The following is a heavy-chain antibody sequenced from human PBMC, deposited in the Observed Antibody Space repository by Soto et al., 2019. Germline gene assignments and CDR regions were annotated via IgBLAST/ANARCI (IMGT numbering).Heavy chain of an antibody. CDR1: GYTFTGYY. J-gene: IGHJ6*02. CDR3: ARVRFSGQLGEYYYGMDV. Sequence: ASVKVSCKASGYTFTGYYMHWVRQAPGRELEWMGWINPKSGGTNYAQKFQGRVTMTRDTSISPAHMELSRLRSDDTAVYYCARVRFSGQLGEYYYGMDVWGQGTTVTVSS. V-gene: IGHV1-2*02. D-gene: IGHD6-6*01. CDR2: INPKSGGT.